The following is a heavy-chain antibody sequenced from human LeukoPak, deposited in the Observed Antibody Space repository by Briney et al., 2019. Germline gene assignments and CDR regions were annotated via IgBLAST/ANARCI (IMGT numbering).Heavy chain of an antibody. CDR3: AKAGGYQLLYYYYYYMDV. CDR2: ISGSGGST. Sequence: GGSLRLSCAASGFTFSSYAMSWVRQAPGKGLEWVSAISGSGGSTYYADSVKGRFTISRDNSKNTLYLQMNSLRAEDTAVYYCAKAGGYQLLYYYYYYMDVWGKGTMVTVSS. V-gene: IGHV3-23*01. J-gene: IGHJ6*03. CDR1: GFTFSSYA. D-gene: IGHD2-2*01.